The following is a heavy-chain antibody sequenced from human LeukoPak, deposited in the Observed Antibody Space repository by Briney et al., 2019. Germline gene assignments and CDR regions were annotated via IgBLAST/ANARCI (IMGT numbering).Heavy chain of an antibody. Sequence: GRSLRLSCAASVFTFSSYAMSWVGQAPGKGLEWVSAISGSGGSTYYAASVKGRVTISRDNSKNTLYLQMNSLRAEHTSVYYCAKDVLSGWSFAYWGQGTLVTVSS. D-gene: IGHD6-19*01. CDR3: AKDVLSGWSFAY. V-gene: IGHV3-23*01. J-gene: IGHJ4*02. CDR2: ISGSGGST. CDR1: VFTFSSYA.